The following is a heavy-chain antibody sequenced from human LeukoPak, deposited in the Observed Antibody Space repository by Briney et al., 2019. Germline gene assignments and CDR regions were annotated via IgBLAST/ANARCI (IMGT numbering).Heavy chain of an antibody. V-gene: IGHV3-48*03. CDR2: IRSSGSPI. CDR1: GFTFSSYE. Sequence: PGGSLRLSCAASGFTFSSYEMNWVRQAPGKGLEWVSYIRSSGSPIYYADSVKGRFTISRDNAKNSLYLQMNSLRAEDTAVYYCASLDRGSYYSFDYWGQGTLVTVSS. CDR3: ASLDRGSYYSFDY. D-gene: IGHD1-26*01. J-gene: IGHJ4*02.